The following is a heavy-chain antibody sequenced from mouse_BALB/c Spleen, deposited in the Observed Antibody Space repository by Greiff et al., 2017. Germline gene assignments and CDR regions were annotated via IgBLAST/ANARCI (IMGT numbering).Heavy chain of an antibody. D-gene: IGHD2-2*01. CDR1: GFSLTSYG. V-gene: IGHV2-9*02. CDR2: IWAGGST. CDR3: ARERGGYGYDGFAY. J-gene: IGHJ3*01. Sequence: VQLQQSGPGLVAPSQSLSITCTVSGFSLTSYGVHWVRQPPGKGLEWLGVIWAGGSTNYNSALMSRLSISKDNSKSQVFLKMNSLQTDDTAMYYCARERGGYGYDGFAYWGQGTLVTVSA.